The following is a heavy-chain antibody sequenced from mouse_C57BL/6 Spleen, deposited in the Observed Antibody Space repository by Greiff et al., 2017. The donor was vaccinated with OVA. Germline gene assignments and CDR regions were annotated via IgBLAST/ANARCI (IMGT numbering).Heavy chain of an antibody. CDR1: GYTFTGYW. CDR2: IHPNSSST. V-gene: IGHV1-64*01. CDR3: ARTGFYARDY. J-gene: IGHJ4*01. D-gene: IGHD4-1*01. Sequence: QVQLQQPGAELVKPGASVKLSCTASGYTFTGYWMHWVKQRPGKGLEWIGFIHPNSSSTNYTDTFKSKATLTVDKSSSTSYMQLSSLTSEDSAVYYCARTGFYARDYWGQGTSVTVSS.